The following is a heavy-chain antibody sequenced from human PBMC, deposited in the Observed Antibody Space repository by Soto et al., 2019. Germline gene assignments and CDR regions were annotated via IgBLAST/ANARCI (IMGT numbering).Heavy chain of an antibody. J-gene: IGHJ6*02. V-gene: IGHV1-18*04. CDR2: ISAYNGNT. CDR3: ARDPAVTSCYYYYGMDV. Sequence: QVQLVQSGAEVKKPGASVKVSCKASGYTFTSYGISWVRQAPGQGLEWMGWISAYNGNTNYAQKLQGRVTMTTDTSTSTAYMELRSLRSDDTAVYYCARDPAVTSCYYYYGMDVWGQGTTVTVSS. CDR1: GYTFTSYG. D-gene: IGHD4-17*01.